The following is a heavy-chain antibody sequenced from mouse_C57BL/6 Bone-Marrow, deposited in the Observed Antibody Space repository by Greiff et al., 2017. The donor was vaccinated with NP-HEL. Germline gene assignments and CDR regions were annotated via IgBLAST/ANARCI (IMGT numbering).Heavy chain of an antibody. V-gene: IGHV1-15*01. Sequence: QVQLQQSGAELVRPGASVTLSCKASGYTFTDYEMHWVKQTPVHGLEWIGAIDPETGGTAYNQKFKGKAILTADKSSSTAYMELRSLTSEDSAVYYCTRPPMVTTGAMDYWGQGTSVTVSS. CDR2: IDPETGGT. CDR3: TRPPMVTTGAMDY. J-gene: IGHJ4*01. D-gene: IGHD2-2*01. CDR1: GYTFTDYE.